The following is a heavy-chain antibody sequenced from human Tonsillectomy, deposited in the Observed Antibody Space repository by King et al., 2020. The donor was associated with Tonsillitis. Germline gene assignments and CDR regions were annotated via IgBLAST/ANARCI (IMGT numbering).Heavy chain of an antibody. Sequence: VQLVESGGGLVQPGGSLRLSCAASGFTFSSYAMSWVRQATGKGLEWVSAFSGGDGSTYYADSVKGRFTISRDNSKNTLYVQMSSLRVEDTAIYYCARSYCRGTSCYSPFDYWGQGTLVTVSS. CDR3: ARSYCRGTSCYSPFDY. D-gene: IGHD2-2*01. V-gene: IGHV3-23*04. CDR1: GFTFSSYA. J-gene: IGHJ4*02. CDR2: FSGGDGST.